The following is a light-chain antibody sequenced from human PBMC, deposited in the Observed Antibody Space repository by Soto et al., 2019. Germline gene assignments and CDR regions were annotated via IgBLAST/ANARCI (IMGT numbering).Light chain of an antibody. V-gene: IGLV6-57*04. CDR1: SGSIASNF. J-gene: IGLJ2*01. Sequence: NFMLTQPHSVSESPGKTVTISCTRSSGSIASNFVQWYQQRPGSAPTTVIYEDDQRPSGVPGRFSGFIDRSSNSASLTISGLKTEDEADYSCQSYNNIIGVFGGGTKVTVL. CDR3: QSYNNIIGV. CDR2: EDD.